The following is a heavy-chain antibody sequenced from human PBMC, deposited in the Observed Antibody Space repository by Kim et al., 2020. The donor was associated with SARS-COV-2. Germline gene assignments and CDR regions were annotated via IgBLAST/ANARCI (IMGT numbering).Heavy chain of an antibody. CDR3: ASPGGSSTIFGVVVSDVFDI. CDR1: GYSFTSYW. D-gene: IGHD3-3*01. Sequence: GESLKISCKGSGYSFTSYWIGWVRQMPGKGLEWMGIIYPGDSDTRYSPSFQGQVTISADKSISTAYLQWSSLKASDTAMYYCASPGGSSTIFGVVVSDVFDILGQGTIVIGSS. V-gene: IGHV5-51*01. J-gene: IGHJ3*02. CDR2: IYPGDSDT.